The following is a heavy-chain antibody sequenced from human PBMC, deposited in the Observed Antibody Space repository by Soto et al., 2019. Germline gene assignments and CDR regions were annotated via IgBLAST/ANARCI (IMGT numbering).Heavy chain of an antibody. D-gene: IGHD3-16*02. CDR1: GGTFNMYA. J-gene: IGHJ4*02. Sequence: QVQLVQSGAEMREPGSAVRVSCKASGGTFNMYAMNWVRQAPGQGLEWMAGIIPIFDTPRYSQQFQGRVTITVDESTSTAYMELTSLRAEDTAIYYCARSIGSGGVIGGFEYWGQGTLVTVAS. CDR3: ARSIGSGGVIGGFEY. V-gene: IGHV1-69*01. CDR2: IIPIFDTP.